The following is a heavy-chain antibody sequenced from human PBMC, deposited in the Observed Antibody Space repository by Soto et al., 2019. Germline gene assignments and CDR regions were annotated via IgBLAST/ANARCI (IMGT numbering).Heavy chain of an antibody. CDR2: IKHDGIEK. CDR1: GFTFSSYW. CDR3: ASSILVVKDLAEYFQH. D-gene: IGHD2-21*01. Sequence: EVQLVESGGGLVQPGGSLRLSCAASGFTFSSYWMSWVRQAPVKGLAWVANIKHDGIEKYYVDSVKVRFTISRDNAKNSLYLQMNSLRAEDTAVYYCASSILVVKDLAEYFQHWGQGTLVTVSS. J-gene: IGHJ1*01. V-gene: IGHV3-7*01.